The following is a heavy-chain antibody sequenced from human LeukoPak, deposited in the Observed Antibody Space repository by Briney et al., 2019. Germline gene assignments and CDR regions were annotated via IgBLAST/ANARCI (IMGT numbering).Heavy chain of an antibody. V-gene: IGHV4-34*01. Sequence: SSETLSLTCAVYGGSFSGYYWSWIRQPPGKGLEWIGEINHSGSTNYNPSLKSRVTISVDTSKNQFSLKLSSVTAADTAVYYCARELQGRSSWYFGPWGQGTLVTVSS. D-gene: IGHD6-13*01. CDR1: GGSFSGYY. J-gene: IGHJ4*02. CDR3: ARELQGRSSWYFGP. CDR2: INHSGST.